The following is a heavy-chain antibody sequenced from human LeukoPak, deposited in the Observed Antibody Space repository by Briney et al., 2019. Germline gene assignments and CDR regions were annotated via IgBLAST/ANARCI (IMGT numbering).Heavy chain of an antibody. D-gene: IGHD3-10*01. Sequence: GGSLRLSCAASGFTVSTNYMSWVRQAPGKGLEWVSVIYSGGGTYYADSVKGRFTISRDNSKNTLYLQMNSLRAEDTAVYYCARDRVVRAYSYHYMDVWGKGTTVTVSS. CDR1: GFTVSTNY. CDR3: ARDRVVRAYSYHYMDV. V-gene: IGHV3-53*01. J-gene: IGHJ6*03. CDR2: IYSGGGT.